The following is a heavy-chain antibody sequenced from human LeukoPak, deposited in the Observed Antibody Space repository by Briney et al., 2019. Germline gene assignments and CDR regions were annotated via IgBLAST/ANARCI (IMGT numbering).Heavy chain of an antibody. V-gene: IGHV4-59*08. CDR1: GGSISTYY. CDR3: ARLGTVVTPDWYSGL. CDR2: IYYSGST. D-gene: IGHD4-23*01. J-gene: IGHJ2*01. Sequence: SETLSLTCTVSGGSISTYYWCSIRQPPGKGLEWIGYIYYSGSTNYNPSLKSRVTMAVDTSKNQFSLRLSSVTAADTAVYYCARLGTVVTPDWYSGLWGRGTLVTVSS.